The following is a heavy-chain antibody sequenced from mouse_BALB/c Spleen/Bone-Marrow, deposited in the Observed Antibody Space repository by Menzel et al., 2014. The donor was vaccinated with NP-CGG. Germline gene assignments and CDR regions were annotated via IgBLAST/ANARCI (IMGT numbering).Heavy chain of an antibody. V-gene: IGHV4-1*02. Sequence: VQLQQSGGGLVQPGGSLKLSCAASGFDFSGFWMGWVRQAPGKGLEWIGEINPGSSTINYTPSLKDRFIISRDNAKNTLYLQMSKVRSEDTALYYCARLGYYGGFAYWGQGTLVTVSA. CDR3: ARLGYYGGFAY. CDR2: INPGSSTI. D-gene: IGHD2-3*01. J-gene: IGHJ3*01. CDR1: GFDFSGFW.